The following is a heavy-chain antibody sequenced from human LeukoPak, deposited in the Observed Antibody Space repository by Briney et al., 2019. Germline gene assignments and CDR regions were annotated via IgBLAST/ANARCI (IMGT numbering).Heavy chain of an antibody. J-gene: IGHJ4*02. CDR3: ARAAGVGDTENRY. CDR2: ISGSGGST. CDR1: GFTFSSYA. Sequence: GALRLSCAASGFTFSSYAMSWVRQAPGKGLEWVSAISGSGGSTYYADSVKGRFTISRDNAKNSLYLQMNSLRAEDTAVYYCARAAGVGDTENRYWGQGTLVTVSS. V-gene: IGHV3-23*01. D-gene: IGHD3-16*01.